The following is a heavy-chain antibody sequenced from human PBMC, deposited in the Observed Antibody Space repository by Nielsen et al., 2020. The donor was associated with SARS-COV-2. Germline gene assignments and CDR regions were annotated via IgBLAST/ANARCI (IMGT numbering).Heavy chain of an antibody. D-gene: IGHD5-18*01. V-gene: IGHV4-59*13. CDR3: ARDPRGYSYGSTDAFDI. Sequence: SETLSLTCTVSGGSISSYYWSWIRQPPGKGLEWIGYIYYSGSTNYNPSLKSRVTISVDTSKNQFSLKLSSVTAADTAVYYCARDPRGYSYGSTDAFDIWGQGTMVTVSS. CDR1: GGSISSYY. CDR2: IYYSGST. J-gene: IGHJ3*02.